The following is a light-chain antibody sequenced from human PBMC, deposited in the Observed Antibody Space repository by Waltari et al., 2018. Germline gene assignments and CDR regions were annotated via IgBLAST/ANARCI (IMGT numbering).Light chain of an antibody. V-gene: IGKV1-5*03. J-gene: IGKJ3*01. CDR2: EAS. CDR1: HSISNW. CDR3: QQFNTYPIP. Sequence: DIQMTQSPSTLSASVGDRVTITCRASHSISNWLAWYQQKPGKAPKLLISEASSLENVVPSSFSGSGSGTEFTLTISSLQPDDFATYYCQQFNTYPIPFGRGTKVDIK.